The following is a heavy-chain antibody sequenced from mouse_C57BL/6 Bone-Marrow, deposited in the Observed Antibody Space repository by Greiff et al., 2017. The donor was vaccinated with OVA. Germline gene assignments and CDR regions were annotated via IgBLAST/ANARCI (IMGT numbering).Heavy chain of an antibody. D-gene: IGHD1-1*01. CDR2: IHPNSGST. CDR3: AHYGSSSAWFAY. CDR1: GYTFTSYW. V-gene: IGHV1-64*01. J-gene: IGHJ3*01. Sequence: QVQLKQPGAELVKPGASVKLSCKASGYTFTSYWMHWVKQRPGQGLEWIGMIHPNSGSTNYNEKFKSKATLTVDKSSSTAYMQLSSLTSEDSAVYYCAHYGSSSAWFAYWGQGTLVTVSA.